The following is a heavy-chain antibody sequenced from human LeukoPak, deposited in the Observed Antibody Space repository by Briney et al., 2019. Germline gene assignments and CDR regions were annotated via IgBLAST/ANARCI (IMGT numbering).Heavy chain of an antibody. CDR2: IYHSGRS. V-gene: IGHV4-31*03. Sequence: SETLSLTCTVSGDSISNGVKYWSWIRQHPGRGLEWIGYIYHSGRSYYNPSLKSRITMSVDTSRNQFSLNLSSVTAADTAVYYCARDQVECTGGTCQSRVGFDFWGQGTLVTVSS. CDR3: ARDQVECTGGTCQSRVGFDF. D-gene: IGHD2-8*02. CDR1: GDSISNGVKY. J-gene: IGHJ4*02.